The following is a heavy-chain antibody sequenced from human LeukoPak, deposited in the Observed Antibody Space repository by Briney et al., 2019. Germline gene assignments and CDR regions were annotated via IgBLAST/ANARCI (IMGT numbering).Heavy chain of an antibody. V-gene: IGHV3-23*01. CDR2: ISGSGGST. Sequence: SCKASGGTFSSYAMSWVRQAPGKGLERVSAISGSGGSTYYADSVKGRFTIPRDNSKNTQYLQMNSLRAEDTAVYYCAKRECSGGSCYFFDYWGQGTLVTVSS. CDR3: AKRECSGGSCYFFDY. J-gene: IGHJ4*02. D-gene: IGHD2-15*01. CDR1: GGTFSSYA.